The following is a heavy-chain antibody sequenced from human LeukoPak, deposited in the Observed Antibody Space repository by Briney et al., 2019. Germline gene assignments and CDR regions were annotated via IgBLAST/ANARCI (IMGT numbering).Heavy chain of an antibody. Sequence: SETPSLTCTVSGGSISSSSYYWGWIRQPPGKGLEWIGSIYYNGSTYYNPSLKSRVTISVDTSKNQFSLKLSSVTAADTAVYYCARRYGGSSWYDPFDYWGQGILVTVSS. CDR3: ARRYGGSSWYDPFDY. CDR1: GGSISSSSYY. J-gene: IGHJ4*02. D-gene: IGHD6-13*01. CDR2: IYYNGST. V-gene: IGHV4-39*01.